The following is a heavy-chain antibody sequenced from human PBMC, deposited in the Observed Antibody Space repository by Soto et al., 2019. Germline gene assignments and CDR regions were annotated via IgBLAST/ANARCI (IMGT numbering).Heavy chain of an antibody. J-gene: IGHJ6*02. CDR3: AREDFDSEIYYGMDV. CDR1: GGTFSSYA. CDR2: IIPIFNAT. V-gene: IGHV1-69*01. D-gene: IGHD3-3*01. Sequence: QVQLVQSGSSVKKPGSSVQVSCKASGGTFSSYAISWVRQSPGQGLEWMGGIIPIFNATPYAQKFQGRVTITADESTSTAYMELSSLRSEDTAVYYCAREDFDSEIYYGMDVWGQGTTVTVSS.